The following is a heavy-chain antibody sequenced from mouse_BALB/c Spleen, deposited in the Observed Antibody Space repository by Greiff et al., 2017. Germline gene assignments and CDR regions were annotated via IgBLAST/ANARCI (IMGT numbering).Heavy chain of an antibody. CDR1: VYTFPSYW. V-gene: IGHV1-7*01. CDR3: AREGVFDY. Sequence: QVQLQQSGAELAKPGASVKMSCKASVYTFPSYWMHWVKQRPGQGLEWIGYINPSTGYTEYNQKFKDKATLTADKSSSTAYMQLSSLTSEDSAVYYCAREGVFDYWGRGTTLTVAS. J-gene: IGHJ2*01. CDR2: INPSTGYT.